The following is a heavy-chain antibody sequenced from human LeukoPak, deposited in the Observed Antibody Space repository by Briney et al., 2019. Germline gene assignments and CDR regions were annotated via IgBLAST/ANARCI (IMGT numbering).Heavy chain of an antibody. CDR2: IKSKTAGGKT. Sequence: GGSLRLSCAASGFTFNNAWMSWVRQAPGKGLEWVGRIKSKTAGGKTDYAAPVKGRFTISRDDSKNTLYLQMNSLKIEDTDVYYCNTDPEWEPEYFDYWGQGTLVTVSS. J-gene: IGHJ4*02. V-gene: IGHV3-15*01. CDR1: GFTFNNAW. D-gene: IGHD1-26*01. CDR3: NTDPEWEPEYFDY.